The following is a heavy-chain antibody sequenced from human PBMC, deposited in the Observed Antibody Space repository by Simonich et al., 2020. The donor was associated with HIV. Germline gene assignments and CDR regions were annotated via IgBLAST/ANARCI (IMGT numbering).Heavy chain of an antibody. CDR1: GFTFSSYS. Sequence: EVQLVESGGGLVKPGGSLRLSCAASGFTFSSYSINWVRQGPGKGLEWFSSISSSSSYIYYADTVKGRFTISRDNAKNSLYLQMNSLRAEDTAVYYCARDGRKGSSTSCSDYWGQGTLVTVSS. J-gene: IGHJ4*02. CDR2: ISSSSSYI. V-gene: IGHV3-21*01. D-gene: IGHD2-2*01. CDR3: ARDGRKGSSTSCSDY.